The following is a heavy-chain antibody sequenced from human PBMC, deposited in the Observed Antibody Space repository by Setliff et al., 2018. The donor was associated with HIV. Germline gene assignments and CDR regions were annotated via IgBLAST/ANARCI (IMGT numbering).Heavy chain of an antibody. J-gene: IGHJ6*03. CDR1: GASISSGDYY. CDR3: ARGRDGELFTKEGNYYYYMDV. CDR2: SQASGST. D-gene: IGHD3-10*01. V-gene: IGHV4-61*02. Sequence: SETLSLTCTVSGASISSGDYYWSWIRRPAGKGLEWIGRSQASGSTNYNPSLKSLLTISVDPSKNQLSLNLNSVTAADTAVYYCARGRDGELFTKEGNYYYYMDVWGKGTTVTVSS.